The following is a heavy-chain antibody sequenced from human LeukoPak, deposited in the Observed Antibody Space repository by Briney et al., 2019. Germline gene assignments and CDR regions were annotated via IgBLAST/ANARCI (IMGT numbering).Heavy chain of an antibody. D-gene: IGHD5-18*01. CDR3: AKDLGYSYGIVSDAFDI. CDR2: IRYDGSNK. J-gene: IGHJ3*02. Sequence: GVSLRLSCAASGFTFSSHGMHWVRQAPGKGLEWVAFIRYDGSNKYYADSVKGRFTISRDNSKNTLYLQMNSLRAEDTAVYYCAKDLGYSYGIVSDAFDIWGQGTMVTVSS. V-gene: IGHV3-30*02. CDR1: GFTFSSHG.